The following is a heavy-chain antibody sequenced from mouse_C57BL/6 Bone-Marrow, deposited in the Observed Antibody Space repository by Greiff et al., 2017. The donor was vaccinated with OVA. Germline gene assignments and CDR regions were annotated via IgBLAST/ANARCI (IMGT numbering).Heavy chain of an antibody. CDR3: ARRAVVARTMDY. Sequence: VQLQQSGPELVKPGASVKISCKASGYTFTDYYMNWVKQSHGKSLEWIGDINPNNGGTSYNQKFKGKATLTVDKSSSTAYMELRSLTSEDSAVYYCARRAVVARTMDYWGQGTSVTVSS. CDR2: INPNNGGT. J-gene: IGHJ4*01. D-gene: IGHD1-1*01. CDR1: GYTFTDYY. V-gene: IGHV1-26*01.